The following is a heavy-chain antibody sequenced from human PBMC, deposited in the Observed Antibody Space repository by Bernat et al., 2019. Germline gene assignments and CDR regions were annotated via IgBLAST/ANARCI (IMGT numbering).Heavy chain of an antibody. J-gene: IGHJ6*02. CDR3: ARGVLESLTPRHYYCYCGMDV. CDR1: GFTVSSNY. CDR2: IYSGGST. Sequence: EVQLVESGGGLVQPGWFLRLPCAASGFTVSSNYMSWVRQAPGQGLEWVTVIYSGGSTYYADSVKGRYTISRDNSKNTLYLQMNSLRAEDTAVYYCARGVLESLTPRHYYCYCGMDVWGQGTTVTVSS. D-gene: IGHD1-20*01. V-gene: IGHV3-66*01.